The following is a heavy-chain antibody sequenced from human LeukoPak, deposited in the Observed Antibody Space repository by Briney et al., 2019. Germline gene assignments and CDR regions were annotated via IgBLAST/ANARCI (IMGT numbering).Heavy chain of an antibody. Sequence: ASVKVSCKASGYTFTSYDINWVRQATGQGLEWMGWMNPNSGNTGYEQTFQGRVTITRNTTLSTAYMELSSLRSEDTAVYYCARGLHPQVVAGRELGYWGQGTLVTVSS. D-gene: IGHD6-19*01. CDR1: GYTFTSYD. V-gene: IGHV1-8*03. CDR2: MNPNSGNT. J-gene: IGHJ4*02. CDR3: ARGLHPQVVAGRELGY.